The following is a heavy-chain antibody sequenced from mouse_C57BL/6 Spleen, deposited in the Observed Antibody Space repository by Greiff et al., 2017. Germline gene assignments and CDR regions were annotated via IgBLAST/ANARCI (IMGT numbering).Heavy chain of an antibody. J-gene: IGHJ2*01. V-gene: IGHV5-16*01. CDR1: GFTFSDYY. D-gene: IGHD1-1*01. CDR3: AREGGLRYDY. Sequence: EVQVVESEGGLVQPGSSMKLSCTASGFTFSDYYMAWVRQVPEKGLEWVANINYDGSSTYYLDSLKSRFIISRDNAKNILYLQMSSLKSEDTATYYCAREGGLRYDYWGQGTTLTVSS. CDR2: INYDGSST.